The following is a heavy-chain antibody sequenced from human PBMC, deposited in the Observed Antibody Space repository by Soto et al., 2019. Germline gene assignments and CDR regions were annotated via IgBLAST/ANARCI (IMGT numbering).Heavy chain of an antibody. CDR3: ATRAGGGGY. CDR2: IYSGGYT. V-gene: IGHV3-53*01. D-gene: IGHD3-10*01. J-gene: IGHJ4*02. CDR1: GFTVSNNY. Sequence: EVQLVESGGGLIQPGGSLRLSCAVSGFTVSNNYMSWVRQAPGKGLEGVSVIYSGGYTAYGDSVKGRFTISRDNSKNTLSLQKKSLGAAARAVSYCATRAGGGGYWGQGTLVTVSS.